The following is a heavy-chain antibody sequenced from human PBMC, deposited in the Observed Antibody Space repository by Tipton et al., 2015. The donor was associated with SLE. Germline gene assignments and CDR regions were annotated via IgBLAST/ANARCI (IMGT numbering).Heavy chain of an antibody. CDR2: YSGST. CDR3: ARTGFYSSSPISGMDV. V-gene: IGHV4-59*01. D-gene: IGHD6-6*01. CDR1: GGSINSYY. J-gene: IGHJ6*02. Sequence: TLSLTCTVSGGSINSYYWSWIRQPPGKGLEWIGYYSGSTNYNPSLKSRVTISADTSKNQFSLKLSSVTAADTAVYYCARTGFYSSSPISGMDVWGQGTTVTVSS.